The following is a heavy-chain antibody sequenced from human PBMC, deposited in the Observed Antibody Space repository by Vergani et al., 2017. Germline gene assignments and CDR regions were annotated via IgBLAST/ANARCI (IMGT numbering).Heavy chain of an antibody. CDR2: IYHSGST. CDR3: ASDRFMVRGVISI. Sequence: QVQLQESGPGLVKPSETLSLTCTVSGYSISSGYYWGWIRQPPGKGLEWIGSIYHSGSTYYNPSLKSRVTISVDTSKNQFSLKLSSVTAADTAVYYCASDRFMVRGVISIWGQGTVVTVSS. V-gene: IGHV4-38-2*02. CDR1: GYSISSGYY. D-gene: IGHD3-10*01. J-gene: IGHJ3*02.